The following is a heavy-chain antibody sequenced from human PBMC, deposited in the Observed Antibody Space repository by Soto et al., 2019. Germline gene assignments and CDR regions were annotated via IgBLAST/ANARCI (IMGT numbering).Heavy chain of an antibody. Sequence: GPSLKVAFKVSGYNLTELSMHQVRHSPGKGLDWMGGFDSEDGVTIYAQKLQGRVTMSVDTSRDTAYMELSRLGCEDTAVYYCAAVRRQWLPPCFGMDVWGQGTTVTVSS. CDR3: AAVRRQWLPPCFGMDV. J-gene: IGHJ6*02. CDR1: GYNLTELS. V-gene: IGHV1-24*01. CDR2: FDSEDGVT. D-gene: IGHD6-19*01.